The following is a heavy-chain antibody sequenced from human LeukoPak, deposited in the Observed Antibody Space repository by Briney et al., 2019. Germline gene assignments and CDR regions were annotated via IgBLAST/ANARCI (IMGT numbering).Heavy chain of an antibody. CDR1: GLTFSSYA. V-gene: IGHV3-49*04. CDR2: IRSKTYSGAT. J-gene: IGHJ4*02. D-gene: IGHD2-15*01. Sequence: GGSPRLSCAASGLTFSSYAMSWVRQAPGRGLEWVSFIRSKTYSGATDYAASVRGRFVISRDDSESIAYLQMNSLKTEDTGVYYCTRNPHPFCSGVHCPSDSWGQGTLVTVSP. CDR3: TRNPHPFCSGVHCPSDS.